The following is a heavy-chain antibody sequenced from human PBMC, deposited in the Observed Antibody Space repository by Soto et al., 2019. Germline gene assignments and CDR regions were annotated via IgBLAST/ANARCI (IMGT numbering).Heavy chain of an antibody. CDR1: GFTFSSYG. CDR3: AKERDFYGSGMIDP. Sequence: QVQLVESGGGVVQPGRSLRLSCAASGFTFSSYGMHWVRQAPGKGLEWVAVISYDGSNKYYADSVKGRFTISRDNSKNTLYLQMNSLRAEDTAVDYCAKERDFYGSGMIDPWGQGTLVTVSS. CDR2: ISYDGSNK. D-gene: IGHD3-10*01. J-gene: IGHJ5*02. V-gene: IGHV3-30*18.